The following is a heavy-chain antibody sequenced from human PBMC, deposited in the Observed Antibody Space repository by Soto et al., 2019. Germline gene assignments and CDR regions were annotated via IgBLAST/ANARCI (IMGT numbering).Heavy chain of an antibody. CDR1: GYTFTSYG. CDR3: ARGIATGQLDP. J-gene: IGHJ5*02. Sequence: ASVKVSCKASGYTFTSYGINWVRQAPGQRLEWMGWINPDNGNTKSSQKFQDRVIITRDTSASTAYMDLSSLRSEDTAAYYCARGIATGQLDPWGQGTPVTVSS. CDR2: INPDNGNT. V-gene: IGHV1-3*01. D-gene: IGHD2-15*01.